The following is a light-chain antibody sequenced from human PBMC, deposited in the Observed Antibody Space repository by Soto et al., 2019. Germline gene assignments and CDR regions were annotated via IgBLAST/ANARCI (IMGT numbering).Light chain of an antibody. Sequence: EIVLTQSPDTLSLSPGERATLSCRDSQSVRDRYLAWYQQKSGQAPRLLIYGASARAAGIADRFSGSGSGTDFTLTISRLEPADFAVYYCQQYGDSLLTFGQGTKLEMK. J-gene: IGKJ2*01. CDR2: GAS. V-gene: IGKV3-20*01. CDR1: QSVRDRY. CDR3: QQYGDSLLT.